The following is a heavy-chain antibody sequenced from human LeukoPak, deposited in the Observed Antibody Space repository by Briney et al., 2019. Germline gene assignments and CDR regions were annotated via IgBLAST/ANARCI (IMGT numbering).Heavy chain of an antibody. D-gene: IGHD3-10*01. CDR1: GYTFTGYY. V-gene: IGHV1-2*02. CDR3: ARDGRGSQRITMVRGVIDWFDP. CDR2: INPNSGGT. Sequence: GASVKVSFKASGYTFTGYYMHWVRQAPGQGLEWMGWINPNSGGTNYAQKFQGRVTMTRDTSISTAYMELSRLRSDDTAVYYCARDGRGSQRITMVRGVIDWFDPWGQGTLVTVSS. J-gene: IGHJ5*02.